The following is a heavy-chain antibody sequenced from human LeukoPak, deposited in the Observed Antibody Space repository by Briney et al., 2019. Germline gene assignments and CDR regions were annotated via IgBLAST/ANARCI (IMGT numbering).Heavy chain of an antibody. CDR3: ARQEQQLIYNWFDP. V-gene: IGHV4-34*01. CDR2: INHSGSI. Sequence: SETLSLTCAVYGGSFSGYYWSWIRQPPGKGLEWIGEINHSGSINYNSSLKSRVTISVDTSKNQFSLKLSSVTAADTAVYYCARQEQQLIYNWFDPWGQGTLVTVSS. J-gene: IGHJ5*02. D-gene: IGHD6-13*01. CDR1: GGSFSGYY.